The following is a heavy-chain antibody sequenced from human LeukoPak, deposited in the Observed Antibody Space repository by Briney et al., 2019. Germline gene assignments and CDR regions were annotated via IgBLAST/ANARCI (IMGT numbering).Heavy chain of an antibody. V-gene: IGHV3-7*01. D-gene: IGHD6-19*01. Sequence: GGSLRLSCAGTGFTFNNYWMNWVRQAPGKGLEWVANIKEDGSQIYYVDSVKGRFTISRDNAKNSVYLQTNSLRAEDTAVYYCAGSSGWLFDYWGQGTLVAVSS. J-gene: IGHJ4*02. CDR2: IKEDGSQI. CDR3: AGSSGWLFDY. CDR1: GFTFNNYW.